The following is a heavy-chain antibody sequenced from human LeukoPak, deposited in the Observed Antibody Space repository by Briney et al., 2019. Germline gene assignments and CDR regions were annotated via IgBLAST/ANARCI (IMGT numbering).Heavy chain of an antibody. V-gene: IGHV1-2*02. D-gene: IGHD3-10*01. Sequence: ASVKVSCKASGFTFSGYYMHWVRQAPGRGLEWMAWIRPYSGGTNYVQKFQGRVTVTRDTSISTDYMEISGLTSDDTALYYCAKKPSVPGGYTNWGKEPLLPVS. J-gene: IGHJ4*02. CDR1: GFTFSGYY. CDR3: AKKPSVPGGYTN. CDR2: IRPYSGGT.